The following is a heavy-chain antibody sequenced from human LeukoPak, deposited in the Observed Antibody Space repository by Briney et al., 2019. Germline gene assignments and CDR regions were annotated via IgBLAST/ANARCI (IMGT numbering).Heavy chain of an antibody. V-gene: IGHV1-69*10. CDR2: IIPILGIA. CDR3: ARGKGIAARLDYYYYGMDV. D-gene: IGHD6-6*01. J-gene: IGHJ6*02. CDR1: GGTFSSYT. Sequence: ASVTVSCKASGGTFSSYTISWVRQAPGQGLEWMGRIIPILGIANYAQKFQGRVTITADESTSTAYMELSSLRSEDTAVYYCARGKGIAARLDYYYYGMDVWGQGTTVTVSS.